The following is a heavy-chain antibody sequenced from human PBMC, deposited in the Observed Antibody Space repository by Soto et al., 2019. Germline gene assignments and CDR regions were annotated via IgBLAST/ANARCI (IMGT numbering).Heavy chain of an antibody. CDR1: GGPISSSSYY. CDR3: ARHLNELLWFGELLDGMDV. Sequence: NPSETLSLTCTVSGGPISSSSYYWGWIRQPPGKGLEWIGSIYYSGSTYYNPSLKSRVTISVDTSKNQFSLKLSSVTAADTAVYYCARHLNELLWFGELLDGMDVWGQGTTVTVSS. D-gene: IGHD3-10*01. J-gene: IGHJ6*02. CDR2: IYYSGST. V-gene: IGHV4-39*01.